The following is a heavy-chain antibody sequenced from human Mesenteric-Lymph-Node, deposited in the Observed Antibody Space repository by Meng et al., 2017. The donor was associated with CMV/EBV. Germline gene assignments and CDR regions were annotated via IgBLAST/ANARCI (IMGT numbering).Heavy chain of an antibody. CDR1: GFTFSSYG. J-gene: IGHJ5*02. D-gene: IGHD3-3*01. Sequence: GESLKISCVASGFTFSSYGMHWVRQAPGKGLEWVGFIRFDGTYKYYADSVKGRFTISRDNSKNTLHLEMNSLRVEDTAIYYCVAEHDFWSGYHNWFDPWGQGALVTVSS. CDR3: VAEHDFWSGYHNWFDP. CDR2: IRFDGTYK. V-gene: IGHV3-30*02.